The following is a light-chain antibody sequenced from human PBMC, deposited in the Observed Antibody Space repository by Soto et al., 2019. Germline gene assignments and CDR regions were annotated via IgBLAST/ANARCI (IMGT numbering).Light chain of an antibody. CDR2: GAS. CDR1: QSVSSN. Sequence: EIVITQSPATLYVSPGDRATLSCRASQSVSSNLAWYQQKPGQAPSLLIYGASARATGIPARFSGSGSVTQFSLTIRRMQSEDFAVYYCHQYNNLPPWTFGQGTKVEIK. CDR3: HQYNNLPPWT. J-gene: IGKJ1*01. V-gene: IGKV3D-15*01.